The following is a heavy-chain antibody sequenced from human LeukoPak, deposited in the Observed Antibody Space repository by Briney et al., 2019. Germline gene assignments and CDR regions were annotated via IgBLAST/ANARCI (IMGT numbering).Heavy chain of an antibody. CDR1: GFTFSSYA. D-gene: IGHD5-24*01. Sequence: GGSLRLSCAASGFTFSSYAMSWVRQAPGKGLEWVSGTSGSGGSTYYADSVKGRFTISRDNSKNTLYLQMNSLRADDTAMYLCAKGRDGYNQAPLWGQGTLVTVSS. CDR3: AKGRDGYNQAPL. V-gene: IGHV3-23*01. CDR2: TSGSGGST. J-gene: IGHJ4*02.